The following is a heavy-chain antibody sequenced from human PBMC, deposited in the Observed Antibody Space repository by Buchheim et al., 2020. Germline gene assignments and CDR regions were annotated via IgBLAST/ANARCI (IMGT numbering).Heavy chain of an antibody. CDR3: ARGRYCSSTSCYPSFAFDL. CDR2: IKQDGSEK. D-gene: IGHD2-2*01. CDR1: GFTFSSHW. V-gene: IGHV3-7*04. Sequence: EVQLVESGGGLVQPGGSLRLSCAASGFTFSSHWMSWVRQAPGKGLEWVANIKQDGSEKHYVDSVKGRFTFSRDNAKNTLYLQMNSLSVEDTAVYYCARGRYCSSTSCYPSFAFDLWGQGT. J-gene: IGHJ3*01.